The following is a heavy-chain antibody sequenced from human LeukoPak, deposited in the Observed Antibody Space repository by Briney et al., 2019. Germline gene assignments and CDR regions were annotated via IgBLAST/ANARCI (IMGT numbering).Heavy chain of an antibody. Sequence: ASVKVSCKASGYTFTSYDINWVRQATGQGLEWMGWMNPNSGNTGYAQKFQGRVTMTRNTSISTAYMELSSLRSEDTAVYYCARGPPPTYYYDSSGNQDYYGMDVWGQGTTVTVSS. CDR3: ARGPPPTYYYDSSGNQDYYGMDV. V-gene: IGHV1-8*01. J-gene: IGHJ6*02. CDR2: MNPNSGNT. CDR1: GYTFTSYD. D-gene: IGHD3-22*01.